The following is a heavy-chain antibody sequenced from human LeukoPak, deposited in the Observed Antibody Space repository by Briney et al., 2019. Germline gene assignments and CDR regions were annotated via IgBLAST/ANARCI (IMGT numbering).Heavy chain of an antibody. D-gene: IGHD6-13*01. J-gene: IGHJ5*02. Sequence: ASVKVSCKASGGTFSSYAISWVRQAPGQGLEWMGRIIPILGIANYAQKFQGRVTITADKSTSTAYMELSSLRSEDTAVYYYARFSSVSSSWYRFDPWGQGTQVTVSS. V-gene: IGHV1-69*04. CDR1: GGTFSSYA. CDR3: ARFSSVSSSWYRFDP. CDR2: IIPILGIA.